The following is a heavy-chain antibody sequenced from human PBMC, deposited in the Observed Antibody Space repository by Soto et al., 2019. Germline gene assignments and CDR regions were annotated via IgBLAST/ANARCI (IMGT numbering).Heavy chain of an antibody. D-gene: IGHD2-2*01. Sequence: GGSLRLSCAASGFTFSDHYMDWVRQAPGKGLEWVGRTRNKANSYTTEYAASVKGRFTISRDDSKNSLYLQMNSLKTEDAAVNYCARLYCSSTSCQYDYWGQGTLVTVSS. CDR1: GFTFSDHY. CDR3: ARLYCSSTSCQYDY. V-gene: IGHV3-72*01. CDR2: TRNKANSYTT. J-gene: IGHJ4*02.